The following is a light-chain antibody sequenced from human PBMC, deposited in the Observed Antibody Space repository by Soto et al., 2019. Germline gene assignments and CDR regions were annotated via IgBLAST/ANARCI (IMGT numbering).Light chain of an antibody. CDR3: QQYNNWPPLT. J-gene: IGKJ4*01. CDR1: QSVSSN. V-gene: IGKV3-15*01. Sequence: EIVMTQSPATLSVSPGERATLSCRASQSVSSNLAWYQQKPGQAPRLLIYGASTRSTGIPARFSGSGSGTEFPHTISSLQSEDFAVYYCQQYNNWPPLTFGGGTKVESK. CDR2: GAS.